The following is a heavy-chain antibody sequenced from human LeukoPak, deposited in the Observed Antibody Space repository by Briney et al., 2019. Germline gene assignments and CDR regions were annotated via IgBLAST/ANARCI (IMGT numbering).Heavy chain of an antibody. J-gene: IGHJ4*02. CDR1: GGSFSGYY. D-gene: IGHD6-19*01. V-gene: IGHV4-34*01. CDR2: INHSGST. Sequence: SETLSLTCAVYGGSFSGYYWSWIRQPPGKGLEWIGEINHSGSTNYNPSLKSRVTISVDTSKNQFSLKLSSVTAADTAVYYCARGPWSSSVWYRSYRENDYWGQGTLVTVSS. CDR3: ARGPWSSSVWYRSYRENDY.